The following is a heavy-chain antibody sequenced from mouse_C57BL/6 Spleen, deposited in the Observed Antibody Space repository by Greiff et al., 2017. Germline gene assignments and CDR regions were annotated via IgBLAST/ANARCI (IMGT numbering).Heavy chain of an antibody. CDR1: GYTFTSYW. CDR2: IYPGSGST. J-gene: IGHJ2*01. Sequence: QVQLQQSGAELVKPGASVKMSCKASGYTFTSYWITWVKQRPGQGLEWIGDIYPGSGSTNYNEKFKGKATLTVDTSSSTAYMQLSSLTSEDSAVYYCARDYGSSYSYFDYWGQGTTLTVAS. D-gene: IGHD1-1*01. V-gene: IGHV1-55*01. CDR3: ARDYGSSYSYFDY.